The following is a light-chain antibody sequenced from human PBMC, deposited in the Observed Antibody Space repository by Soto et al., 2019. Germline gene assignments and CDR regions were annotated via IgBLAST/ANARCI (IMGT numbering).Light chain of an antibody. V-gene: IGKV3-15*01. Sequence: ETVMTQSPDTLSVSPGESATLSCRASQDVSTNLAWFQQKPGQTPRLVLYGASKRATGIPARFSGSGSGRPFPHTISSPPFEDFGVYYCQHYNNWPPYSFGQGTKVEIK. J-gene: IGKJ2*03. CDR3: QHYNNWPPYS. CDR1: QDVSTN. CDR2: GAS.